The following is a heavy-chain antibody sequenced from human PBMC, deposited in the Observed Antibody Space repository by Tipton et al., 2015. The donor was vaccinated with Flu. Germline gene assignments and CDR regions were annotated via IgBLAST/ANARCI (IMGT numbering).Heavy chain of an antibody. CDR3: ARPHGPYSTSSGFEY. CDR1: GYSIGSGYY. D-gene: IGHD6-6*01. Sequence: TLSLTCSVSGYSIGSGYYWGWIRQPPGKGLEWIGNIYHSGTTYYNPSLKSRVTISVDTSKNQFSLKLSSVTAADTAVYYCARPHGPYSTSSGFEYWGQGTLGTVSS. V-gene: IGHV4-38-2*01. CDR2: IYHSGTT. J-gene: IGHJ4*02.